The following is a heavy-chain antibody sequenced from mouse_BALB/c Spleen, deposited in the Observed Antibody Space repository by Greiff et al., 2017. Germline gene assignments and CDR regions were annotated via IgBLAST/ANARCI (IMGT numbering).Heavy chain of an antibody. CDR2: ISSGSSTI. D-gene: IGHD2-1*01. V-gene: IGHV5-17*02. CDR3: ARWGIYGNYDYFDY. J-gene: IGHJ2*01. Sequence: EVQGVESGGGLVQPGGSRNLSCAASGFTFSSFGMHWVRQAPEKGLEWVAYISSGSSTIYYADTVKGRFTISRDNPKNTLFLQMTSLRSEDTAMYYCARWGIYGNYDYFDYWGQGTTLTVSS. CDR1: GFTFSSFG.